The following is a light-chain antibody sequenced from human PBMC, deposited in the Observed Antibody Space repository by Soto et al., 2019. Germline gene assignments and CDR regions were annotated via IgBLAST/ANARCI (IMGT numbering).Light chain of an antibody. V-gene: IGKV4-1*01. CDR3: QQYFTGRT. Sequence: DIVMTQSPDSLAVSLGERATINCKSSQSVLYSSNNQNYLAWYQQRPGQPPRLLLYWASTRESGVPDRFSGGGSGTDFTLTITSLQAEDVAVYYCQQYFTGRTFGQGTKVEIK. CDR1: QSVLYSSNNQNY. J-gene: IGKJ1*01. CDR2: WAS.